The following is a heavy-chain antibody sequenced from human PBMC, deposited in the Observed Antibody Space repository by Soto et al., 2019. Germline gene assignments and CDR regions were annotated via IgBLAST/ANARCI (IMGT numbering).Heavy chain of an antibody. Sequence: SETLSLTCTVSGGSTSSSSYYWGWIRQPPGKGLEWIGSIYYSGSTYYNPSLKSRVTISVDTSKNQFSLKLSSVTAADTAVYYCARQHIVVVPAYFDYWGQGTLVTVSS. D-gene: IGHD2-2*01. CDR1: GGSTSSSSYY. CDR2: IYYSGST. V-gene: IGHV4-39*01. J-gene: IGHJ4*02. CDR3: ARQHIVVVPAYFDY.